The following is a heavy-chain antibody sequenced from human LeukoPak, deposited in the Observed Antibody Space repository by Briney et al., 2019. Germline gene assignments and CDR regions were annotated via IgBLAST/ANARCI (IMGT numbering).Heavy chain of an antibody. Sequence: GSLRLSCAASGFTFSTYWMYWVRQAPGKGLVWVSHINTDGGTTYADSVKGRFTISRDNAKNTLYLQMNSLRVEDTAVYYCASVAGGQSGYYHWGQGTLVTVSS. D-gene: IGHD5-12*01. J-gene: IGHJ5*02. CDR1: GFTFSTYW. V-gene: IGHV3-74*03. CDR3: ASVAGGQSGYYH. CDR2: INTDGGT.